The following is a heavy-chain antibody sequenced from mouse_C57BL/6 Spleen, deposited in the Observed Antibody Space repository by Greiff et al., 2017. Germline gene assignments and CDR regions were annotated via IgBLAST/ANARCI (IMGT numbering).Heavy chain of an antibody. V-gene: IGHV1-80*01. CDR3: ARSSRTYDYVSYAMDY. Sequence: QVQLQQSGAELVKPGASVKISCKASGYAFSSYWMNWVKQRPGKGLVWIGQIYPGDGDTNYNGTFKGKATLTADKSSSTAYMQLSSLTSEDSAVXFCARSSRTYDYVSYAMDYWGQGTSVTVSS. D-gene: IGHD2-4*01. CDR2: IYPGDGDT. J-gene: IGHJ4*01. CDR1: GYAFSSYW.